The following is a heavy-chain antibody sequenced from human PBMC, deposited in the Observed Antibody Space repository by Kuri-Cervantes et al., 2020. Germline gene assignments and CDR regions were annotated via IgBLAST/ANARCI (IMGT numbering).Heavy chain of an antibody. J-gene: IGHJ4*02. D-gene: IGHD3-10*01. V-gene: IGHV7-4-1*02. CDR1: GGTFSSYA. Sequence: ASVKVSCKASGGTFSSYAISWVRQAPGQGLEWMGWINTNTGNPTYAQGFTGRFVFSLDTSVSTAYLQISSLKAEDTAVYYCARGVVYGSGSSKDFDYWGQGTLVTVSS. CDR2: INTNTGNP. CDR3: ARGVVYGSGSSKDFDY.